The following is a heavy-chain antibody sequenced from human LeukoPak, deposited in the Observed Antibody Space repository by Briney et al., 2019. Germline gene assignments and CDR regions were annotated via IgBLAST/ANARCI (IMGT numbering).Heavy chain of an antibody. V-gene: IGHV4-59*11. CDR1: GGSISSRY. D-gene: IGHD1-26*01. CDR2: IYYSGST. J-gene: IGHJ4*02. Sequence: SETLSLTCTVSGGSISSRYWSWIRQPPGKGLEGIGYIYYSGSTNYNPSLKSRVTISVDTSKNQFSLKLSSVTAADTAVDYCARVLIVGAIYFDYWGQGTLVTVSS. CDR3: ARVLIVGAIYFDY.